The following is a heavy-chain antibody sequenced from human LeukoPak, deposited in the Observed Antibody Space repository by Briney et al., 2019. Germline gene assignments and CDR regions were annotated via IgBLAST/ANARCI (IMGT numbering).Heavy chain of an antibody. V-gene: IGHV3-15*01. CDR3: TTHIVVVTALYYFDY. CDR2: IKSKIDGGTT. CDR1: GFTFTNAW. Sequence: GGSLRLSCAPSGFTFTNAWMSWVRQAPGKGLEWVGRIKSKIDGGTTDYAAPVKGRFTISRDDSKNTLYLQMNSLKTEDTAVYYCTTHIVVVTALYYFDYWGQGTLVTVSS. D-gene: IGHD2-21*02. J-gene: IGHJ4*02.